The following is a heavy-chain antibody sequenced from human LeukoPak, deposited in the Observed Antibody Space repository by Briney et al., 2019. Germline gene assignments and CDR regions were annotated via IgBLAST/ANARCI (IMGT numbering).Heavy chain of an antibody. CDR1: GFTFSDYW. CDR3: ASSYFDNSLHAYDI. Sequence: PGGSLRLSCAASGFTFSDYWMSWVRQAPGKGLEWVANIKQDGREMYYVDSVKGRFTISRDNTKNSLFLHMSSLRAEDTAVYFCASSYFDNSLHAYDIWGQGTMVTVSS. V-gene: IGHV3-7*01. J-gene: IGHJ3*02. D-gene: IGHD3-22*01. CDR2: IKQDGREM.